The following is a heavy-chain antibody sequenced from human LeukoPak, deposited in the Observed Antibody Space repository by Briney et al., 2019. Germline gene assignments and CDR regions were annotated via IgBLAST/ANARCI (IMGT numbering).Heavy chain of an antibody. J-gene: IGHJ6*04. CDR2: INPKRGGP. CDR1: GYTFTGYY. V-gene: IGHV1-2*04. Sequence: PSGSVKVSWKASGYTFTGYYMDWGRQGPGEGGGGGGWINPKRGGPNYAQKFQGWVTMTRDTSISTAYMELSRLRSDHTAVYYCARSRSIHHMDVWGKGTTVTVSS. CDR3: ARSRSIHHMDV.